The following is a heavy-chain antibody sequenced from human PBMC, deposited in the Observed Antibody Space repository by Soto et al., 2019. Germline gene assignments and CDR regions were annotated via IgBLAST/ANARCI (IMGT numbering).Heavy chain of an antibody. CDR3: ARHRLYGDYVVDWFDP. J-gene: IGHJ5*02. CDR2: IYYSGST. D-gene: IGHD4-17*01. V-gene: IGHV4-39*01. Sequence: QLQLQESGPGLVKPSETLSLTCTVSGGSISSSSYYWGWIRQPPGKGLEWIGSIYYSGSTYYNPSLKSRVTISVDTSKNQFSLKLSSVTAADTAVYYCARHRLYGDYVVDWFDPWGQGTLVTVSS. CDR1: GGSISSSSYY.